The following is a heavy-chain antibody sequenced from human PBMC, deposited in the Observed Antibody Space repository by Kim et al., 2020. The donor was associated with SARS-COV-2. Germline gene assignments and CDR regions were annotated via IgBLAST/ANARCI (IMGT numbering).Heavy chain of an antibody. D-gene: IGHD3-3*01. J-gene: IGHJ5*02. CDR2: INHSGST. V-gene: IGHV4-34*01. CDR1: GGSFSGYY. Sequence: SETLSLTCAVYGGSFSGYYWSWIRQPPGKGLEWIGEINHSGSTNYNPSLKSRVTISVDTSKNQFSLKLSSVTAADTAVYYCARGHFGVVINASWFDPWGQGTLVTVSS. CDR3: ARGHFGVVINASWFDP.